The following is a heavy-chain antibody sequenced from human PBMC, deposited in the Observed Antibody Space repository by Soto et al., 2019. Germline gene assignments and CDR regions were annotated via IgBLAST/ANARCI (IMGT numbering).Heavy chain of an antibody. CDR2: INPKSGGT. CDR1: GYTFTGYY. J-gene: IGHJ5*02. D-gene: IGHD6-13*01. V-gene: IGHV1-2*04. Sequence: QVQLVQSGAEVKKPGASVKVSCKASGYTFTGYYMHWVRQSPGQGLEWMGWINPKSGGTNYAQKFQGWVTMTRDTSISTAYMELSRVRSDDTAVYYCARGKGSSWYLAHWFDPWGQGTLVTVSS. CDR3: ARGKGSSWYLAHWFDP.